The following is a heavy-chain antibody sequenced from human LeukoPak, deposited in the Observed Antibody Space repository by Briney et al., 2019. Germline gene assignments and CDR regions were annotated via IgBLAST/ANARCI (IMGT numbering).Heavy chain of an antibody. CDR1: RFSFSGYA. J-gene: IGHJ6*02. Sequence: QPGGSLRLSCAASRFSFSGYAMSWVRQAPGKGLEWVAVIWYDGSNKYYADSVKGRFTISRDNSKNTLYLQMNSLRAEDTAVYYCARDYCSGGSCYSGYYYGMDVWGQGTTVTVSS. CDR3: ARDYCSGGSCYSGYYYGMDV. D-gene: IGHD2-15*01. CDR2: IWYDGSNK. V-gene: IGHV3-33*08.